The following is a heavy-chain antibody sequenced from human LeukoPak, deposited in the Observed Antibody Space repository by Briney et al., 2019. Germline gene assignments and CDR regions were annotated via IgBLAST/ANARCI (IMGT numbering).Heavy chain of an antibody. CDR2: INEDGSDK. J-gene: IGHJ4*02. Sequence: GGSLRLSCAASGFNFEDYAMHWVRQAPGKGLEWVAHINEDGSDKYYVDSVTGRFSISRDNTKNSLYLQMSSLRAEDTAVYYCATWSNAWEFDYWGQGTLVTVSS. CDR1: GFNFEDYA. CDR3: ATWSNAWEFDY. V-gene: IGHV3-7*03. D-gene: IGHD1-26*01.